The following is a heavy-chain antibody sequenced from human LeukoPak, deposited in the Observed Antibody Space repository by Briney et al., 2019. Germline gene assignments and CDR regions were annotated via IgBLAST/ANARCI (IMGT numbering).Heavy chain of an antibody. J-gene: IGHJ4*02. CDR1: GGSISSSSYY. CDR2: IYYSGST. Sequence: SDTLSLTCTVSGGSISSSSYYWGWLRQPPGKGLEWIGSIYYSGSTYYNPSLKSRVTISVDTSKNQFSLKLSSVTAADTAVYYCARRSSSWYYWGQGTLVTVSS. D-gene: IGHD6-13*01. CDR3: ARRSSSWYY. V-gene: IGHV4-39*01.